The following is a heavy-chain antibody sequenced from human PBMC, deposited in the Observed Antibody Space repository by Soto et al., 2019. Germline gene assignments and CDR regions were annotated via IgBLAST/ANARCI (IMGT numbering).Heavy chain of an antibody. D-gene: IGHD3-9*01. Sequence: SGPTLVNPTETLTLTCSFSGFSLSSRGMCVSWIRQPPGKALEWLARIDWNGDQFYSPSLKTRLTISKDTYGNQAVLTMTNMDPADTATYYCVRNRDYYINNGGGVLLVWGPGILVTVS. J-gene: IGHJ4*02. CDR1: GFSLSSRGMC. V-gene: IGHV2-70*17. CDR3: VRNRDYYINNGGGVLLV. CDR2: IDWNGDQ.